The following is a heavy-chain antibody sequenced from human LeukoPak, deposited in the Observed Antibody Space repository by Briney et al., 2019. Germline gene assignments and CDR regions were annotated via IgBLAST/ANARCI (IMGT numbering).Heavy chain of an antibody. V-gene: IGHV3-23*01. Sequence: GGSLRLSCTISGFTFGTYVMSWVRQGPGKGLEWVSSISGSGASTWYADSVKGRFTVSRDNSNIILYLQMNSLRVEDTAVYYCAKDIGAARRDYNFDYWGQGTLVTVSS. CDR2: ISGSGAST. J-gene: IGHJ4*02. CDR1: GFTFGTYV. D-gene: IGHD4/OR15-4a*01. CDR3: AKDIGAARRDYNFDY.